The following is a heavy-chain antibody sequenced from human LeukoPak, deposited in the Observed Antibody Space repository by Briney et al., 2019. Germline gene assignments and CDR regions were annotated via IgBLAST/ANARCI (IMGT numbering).Heavy chain of an antibody. Sequence: PGGSLRLSCAASGFTFSSYSMNWVRQAPGKGLEWVSYISSSSSTIYYADSVKGRFTISRDNAKNSLYLQMNSLRAEDTAVYYCARDPYYDFWSGYYTAGRELDYWGQGTLVTVSS. CDR2: ISSSSSTI. J-gene: IGHJ4*02. D-gene: IGHD3-3*01. V-gene: IGHV3-48*01. CDR3: ARDPYYDFWSGYYTAGRELDY. CDR1: GFTFSSYS.